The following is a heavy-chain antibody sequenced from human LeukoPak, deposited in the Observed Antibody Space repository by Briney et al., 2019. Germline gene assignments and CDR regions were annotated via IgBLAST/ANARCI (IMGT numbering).Heavy chain of an antibody. D-gene: IGHD7-27*01. CDR1: GDSVSINSAA. Sequence: SPTLSLTFAISGDSVSINSAAWNWVRQSPSRGLEWLGRTYYRSKWYNDYAVSVESRITINPDTSKNQFSLQLNSVTPEDTAVYYCAGGTGVFDYWGQGTLVTVSS. V-gene: IGHV6-1*01. J-gene: IGHJ4*02. CDR2: TYYRSKWYN. CDR3: AGGTGVFDY.